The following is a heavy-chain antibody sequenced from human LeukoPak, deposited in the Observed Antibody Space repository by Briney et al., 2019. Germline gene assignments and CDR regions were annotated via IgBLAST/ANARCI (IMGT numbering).Heavy chain of an antibody. CDR2: INPKSGGT. CDR1: GYTFTGYY. CDR3: ARGGDYYDSSGYYDDAFDI. V-gene: IGHV1-2*02. Sequence: ASVKVSCKASGYTFTGYYIHWVRQAPGQGLEWMGWINPKSGGTNYAQKFQGRVTMTRDTSINTAYMELSRLRSGDTAVYYCARGGDYYDSSGYYDDAFDIWGQGTMVTVSS. J-gene: IGHJ3*02. D-gene: IGHD3-22*01.